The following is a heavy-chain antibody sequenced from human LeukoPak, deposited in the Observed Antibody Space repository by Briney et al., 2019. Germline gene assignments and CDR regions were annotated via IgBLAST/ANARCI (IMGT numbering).Heavy chain of an antibody. J-gene: IGHJ4*02. Sequence: GGPLRLSCAASGFTFSSYWMSWVRQAPGRGLEWVANIRQDGSVQNYVDSVKGRFTISRDNPKNSVYLQMSSLRAEDTAVYYCLVTTRSRGFDYWGQGTLVTVSS. CDR2: IRQDGSVQ. D-gene: IGHD1/OR15-1a*01. CDR3: LVTTRSRGFDY. V-gene: IGHV3-7*01. CDR1: GFTFSSYW.